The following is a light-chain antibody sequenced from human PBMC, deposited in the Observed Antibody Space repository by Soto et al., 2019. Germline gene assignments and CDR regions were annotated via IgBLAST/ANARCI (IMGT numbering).Light chain of an antibody. CDR2: EVN. CDR3: CSYTRTRTYV. V-gene: IGLV2-14*01. J-gene: IGLJ1*01. Sequence: QSALTQPASVSGSHGQSITISCTGTSSDVGGYDYVSWYQQHPGKAPKVMIYEVNNRPSGVSNRFSGSKSGSTASLTISGLQAEDEADYYCCSYTRTRTYVFGTGTKLTVL. CDR1: SSDVGGYDY.